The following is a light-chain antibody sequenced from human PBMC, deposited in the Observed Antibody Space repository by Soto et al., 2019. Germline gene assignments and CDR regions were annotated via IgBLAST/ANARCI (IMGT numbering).Light chain of an antibody. J-gene: IGKJ4*01. CDR2: GAS. Sequence: EIVVTQSPGTLSLSPGEGATLSCRACQSVSSNYLAWYQQKPGQAPRLLIYGASNRATGIPDRFSGSGSGTEFTLTISRLEPEDFAVYYCQQYSSSPLTFGGGTKVDIK. CDR1: QSVSSNY. V-gene: IGKV3-20*01. CDR3: QQYSSSPLT.